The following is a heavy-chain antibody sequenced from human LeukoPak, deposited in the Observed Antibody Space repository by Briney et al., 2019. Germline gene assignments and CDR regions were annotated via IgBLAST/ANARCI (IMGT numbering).Heavy chain of an antibody. CDR1: GFTFRSYA. D-gene: IGHD3-9*01. CDR2: ISSNGGST. V-gene: IGHV3-64*02. CDR3: AREYYDILTGSLSFDY. Sequence: GGPLRLSCAASGFTFRSYAMHWVRQAPGKGLEYVSGISSNGGSTYYADSVKGRFTISRDNSKNTLYLQMNSLRAEDTAVYYCAREYYDILTGSLSFDYWGQGTLVTVSS. J-gene: IGHJ4*02.